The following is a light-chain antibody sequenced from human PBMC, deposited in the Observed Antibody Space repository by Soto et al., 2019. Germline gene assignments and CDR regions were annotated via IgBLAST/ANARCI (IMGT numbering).Light chain of an antibody. Sequence: DIQMTQSPSSVSASVGDRVTITCRASQGISGWLAWYQQKAGKAPKLLIFGTSTLQGGVPSRFSGSRSGTDFTLTISSLQPEDFATYYCQQANSFPWTFGQGTKVDIK. V-gene: IGKV1-12*01. CDR3: QQANSFPWT. CDR1: QGISGW. CDR2: GTS. J-gene: IGKJ1*01.